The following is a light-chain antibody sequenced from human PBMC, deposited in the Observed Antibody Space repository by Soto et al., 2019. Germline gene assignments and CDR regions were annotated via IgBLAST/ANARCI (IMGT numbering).Light chain of an antibody. V-gene: IGLV2-14*01. CDR1: SSDVGGYNY. CDR3: SSYTSSSTHNYV. J-gene: IGLJ1*01. Sequence: SVLPKPASVTGSPGQSITISCTGTSSDVGGYNYVSWYQQHPGKAPKLMIYDVSNRPSGVSNRFSGSKSGNTASLTISGLQAEDEADYYCSSYTSSSTHNYVFGTGTKVTVL. CDR2: DVS.